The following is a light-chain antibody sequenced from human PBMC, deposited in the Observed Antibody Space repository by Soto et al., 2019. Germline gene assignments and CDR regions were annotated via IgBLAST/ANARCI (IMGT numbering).Light chain of an antibody. CDR1: QSISSN. V-gene: IGKV3-15*01. CDR2: GAS. J-gene: IGKJ4*01. CDR3: QQYNNWPFST. Sequence: EIVMTQSPASQSVSPGERATLYCRASQSISSNLAWYHQKPGQAPRLLIFGASVRATGIPARFSGSGSRTEDTHNISSRRSEDFEVYYCQQYNNWPFSTFGGGNKVQMK.